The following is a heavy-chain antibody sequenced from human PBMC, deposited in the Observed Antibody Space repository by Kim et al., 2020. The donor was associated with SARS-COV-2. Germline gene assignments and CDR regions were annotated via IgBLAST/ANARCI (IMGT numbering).Heavy chain of an antibody. CDR3: ARDGWDCSGGSCYSSWYFDL. CDR2: ISSRVSTI. CDR1: GFTFSSYS. D-gene: IGHD2-15*01. J-gene: IGHJ2*01. Sequence: LSLTCAASGFTFSSYSMNWVRQAPGKGLEWVSYISSRVSTIYYADSVKGRFTISRDNAKNSLYLQMNSLRDEDTAVYYCARDGWDCSGGSCYSSWYFDLWGRGTLVTVSS. V-gene: IGHV3-48*02.